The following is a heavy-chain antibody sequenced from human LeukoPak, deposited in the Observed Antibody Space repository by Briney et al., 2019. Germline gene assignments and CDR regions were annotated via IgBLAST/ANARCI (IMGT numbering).Heavy chain of an antibody. D-gene: IGHD4-17*01. CDR1: GYTFTGYY. CDR3: ATTLNGAYGGYYYYGMDV. J-gene: IGHJ6*02. CDR2: INPNSGGT. Sequence: GASVKVSCKASGYTFTGYYMHWVRQAPGQGLEWMGWINPNSGGTNYAQKFQGRVTMTRDTSISTAYMELSRLRSDDTAVYYCATTLNGAYGGYYYYGMDVWGQGTTVTVSS. V-gene: IGHV1-2*02.